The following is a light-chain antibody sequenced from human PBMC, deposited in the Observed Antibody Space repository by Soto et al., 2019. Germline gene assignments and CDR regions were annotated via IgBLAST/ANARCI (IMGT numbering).Light chain of an antibody. Sequence: QSVLNQPPSASGTHGQRVTISCSGSSFNIGTNLVYWYQQLPGTAPKVLIYRNNQRPSGVPDRFSGAKSGTSASLAISGLRSEDEADYYCAAWDDSLSGYVFGTGTKVTVL. V-gene: IGLV1-47*01. CDR3: AAWDDSLSGYV. J-gene: IGLJ1*01. CDR1: SFNIGTNL. CDR2: RNN.